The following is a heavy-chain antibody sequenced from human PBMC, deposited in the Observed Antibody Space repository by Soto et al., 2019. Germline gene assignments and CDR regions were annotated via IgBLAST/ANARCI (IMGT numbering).Heavy chain of an antibody. J-gene: IGHJ6*02. CDR1: GGTFSSYT. Sequence: QVQLVQSGAEVKKPGSSVKVSCKASGGTFSSYTISWVRQAPGQGLEWMGRIIPILGIANYAQKFQGRVMITADKSTSTAYIELSSLRSEDTAVYYCARQNYYGSGSYAQGLYYYYGMDVWGQGTTVTVSS. D-gene: IGHD3-10*01. CDR3: ARQNYYGSGSYAQGLYYYYGMDV. CDR2: IIPILGIA. V-gene: IGHV1-69*02.